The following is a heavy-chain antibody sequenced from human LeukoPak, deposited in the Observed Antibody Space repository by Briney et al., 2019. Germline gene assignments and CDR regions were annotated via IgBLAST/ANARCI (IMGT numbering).Heavy chain of an antibody. CDR3: ARDEQQLGNDY. J-gene: IGHJ4*02. CDR1: GGSISSSSYY. CDR2: IYYSGST. V-gene: IGHV4-39*07. Sequence: SETLSLTCTVSGGSISSSSYYWGWIRQPPGTGLEWIGSIYYSGSTYYNPSLKSRVTISVDTSKNQFSLKLSSVTAADTAVYYCARDEQQLGNDYWGQGTLVTVSS. D-gene: IGHD6-13*01.